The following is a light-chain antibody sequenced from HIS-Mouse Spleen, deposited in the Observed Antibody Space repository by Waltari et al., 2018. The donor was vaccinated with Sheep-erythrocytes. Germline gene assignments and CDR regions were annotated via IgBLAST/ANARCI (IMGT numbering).Light chain of an antibody. Sequence: SYELTQPPSVSVSPGQTARITCPGHALTKKYAYWYQQKSGQAPVLVIYEDSKRPSGLPERFSGSSSGTMATLTISGAQVEDEADYYCYSTDSSGNHRVFGGGTKLTVL. CDR3: YSTDSSGNHRV. CDR2: EDS. J-gene: IGLJ2*01. CDR1: ALTKKY. V-gene: IGLV3-10*01.